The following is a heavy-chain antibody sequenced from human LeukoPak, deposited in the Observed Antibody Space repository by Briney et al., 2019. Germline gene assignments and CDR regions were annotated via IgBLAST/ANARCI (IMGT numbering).Heavy chain of an antibody. CDR2: ISSSGTTI. Sequence: GGSLRLSCAASGFTFSAYYMRWIRQVPGKGLEWVSYISSSGTTIYYADSVQGRFTISRDNAKNSLYLQMNSLRAEDTALYYCARDATYYYGSGSFYRWANWFDPWGQGTLVTVSS. CDR1: GFTFSAYY. V-gene: IGHV3-11*01. J-gene: IGHJ5*02. CDR3: ARDATYYYGSGSFYRWANWFDP. D-gene: IGHD3-10*01.